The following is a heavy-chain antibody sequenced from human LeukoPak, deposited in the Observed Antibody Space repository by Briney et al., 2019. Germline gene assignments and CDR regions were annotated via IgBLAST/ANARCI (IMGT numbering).Heavy chain of an antibody. D-gene: IGHD2-21*01. Sequence: SGPTLVKPTQTLTLTCSFAGFSLSTSGVAVGWIRQPPGKPLDWLAIIYWDGDKRYSPSLKNRLTITKDTSKNQVVLTMTDMDPLDTATYFCTRSLRSPDCGNRRCYYFDSWGPGTLVTVSS. CDR2: IYWDGDK. V-gene: IGHV2-5*02. CDR1: GFSLSTSGVA. J-gene: IGHJ4*02. CDR3: TRSLRSPDCGNRRCYYFDS.